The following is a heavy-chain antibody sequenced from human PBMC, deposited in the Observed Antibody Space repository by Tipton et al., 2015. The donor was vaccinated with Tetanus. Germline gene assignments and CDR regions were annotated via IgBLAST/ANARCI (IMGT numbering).Heavy chain of an antibody. J-gene: IGHJ4*02. CDR1: GGSIRGGTFY. CDR3: ARHQSGYFTPFDY. V-gene: IGHV4-39*01. Sequence: GLVKPSETLSLTCTVSGGSIRGGTFYWGWIRQPRGKGLEWIGSIYESGDTYYIPSLKSRVTISVDTSKNQFSLNLNSMAAADTGAYYCARHQSGYFTPFDYWGQGNLVTVSS. CDR2: IYESGDT. D-gene: IGHD3-3*01.